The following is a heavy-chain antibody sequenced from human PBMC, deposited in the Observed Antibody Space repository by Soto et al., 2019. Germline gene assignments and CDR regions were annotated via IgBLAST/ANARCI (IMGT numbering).Heavy chain of an antibody. CDR3: ARDVPLNYYDSTYSYYALDV. CDR2: IIPFFKGT. CDR1: GGAFGGHA. V-gene: IGHV1-69*01. J-gene: IGHJ6*02. D-gene: IGHD3-22*01. Sequence: QVQLVQSGAEVKKPGSWVKVSCKASGGAFGGHAISWLRQAPGQGLEWMGQIIPFFKGTKYAQNFQGRVTITADDSTSTAYMDLSSLTSEDTAVYYCARDVPLNYYDSTYSYYALDVWGQGTTVTVSS.